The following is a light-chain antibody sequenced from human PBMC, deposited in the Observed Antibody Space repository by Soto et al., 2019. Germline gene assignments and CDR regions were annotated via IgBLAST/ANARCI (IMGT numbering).Light chain of an antibody. CDR3: ASYTSTNSLI. Sequence: QSALTQPASVSGSPGQSITISCTGSSNDVGGYNFVSWYQQHPGKAPKLLIYEVTNRPSGISDPFSGSRSGNTASLTISGLQPEDEADYYCASYTSTNSLIFGGGTKLTVL. J-gene: IGLJ2*01. V-gene: IGLV2-14*01. CDR1: SNDVGGYNF. CDR2: EVT.